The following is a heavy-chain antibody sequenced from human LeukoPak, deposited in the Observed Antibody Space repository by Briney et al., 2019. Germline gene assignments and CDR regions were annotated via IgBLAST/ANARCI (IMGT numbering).Heavy chain of an antibody. V-gene: IGHV1-69*01. CDR2: IIPIFGTA. D-gene: IGHD3-22*01. CDR3: ARVVPSSGYYSYFDY. Sequence: GASVKVSCKASGGTFSSYAISWVRQAPGQGLEWMGGIIPIFGTANYAQKFQGRVTITADESTSTAYMELSSLRSEDTAVYYCARVVPSSGYYSYFDYWGQGTPVTVSS. J-gene: IGHJ4*02. CDR1: GGTFSSYA.